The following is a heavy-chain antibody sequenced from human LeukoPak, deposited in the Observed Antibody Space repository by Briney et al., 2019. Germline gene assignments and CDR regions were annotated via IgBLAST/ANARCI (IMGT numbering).Heavy chain of an antibody. CDR1: GYTFTSYD. V-gene: IGHV1-46*01. CDR2: INPSGGST. CDR3: ARGSSSPTPPGDV. Sequence: ASVKVSCKASGYTFTSYDINWVRQAPGQGLEWMGIINPSGGSTSYAQKFQGRVTMTRDTSTSTVYMELSSLRSEDTAVYYCARGSSSPTPPGDVWGKGTTVTVSS. J-gene: IGHJ6*04. D-gene: IGHD2-15*01.